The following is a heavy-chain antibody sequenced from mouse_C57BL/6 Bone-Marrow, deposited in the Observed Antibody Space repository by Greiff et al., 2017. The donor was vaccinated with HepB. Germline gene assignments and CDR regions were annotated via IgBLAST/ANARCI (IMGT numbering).Heavy chain of an antibody. D-gene: IGHD1-1*01. CDR1: GFTFSDAW. CDR3: TRIVYGSRLYYFDY. CDR2: IRNKANNHAT. V-gene: IGHV6-6*01. J-gene: IGHJ2*01. Sequence: EVQLVESGGGLVQPGGSMKLSCAASGFTFSDAWMDWVRQSPEKGLEWVAEIRNKANNHATYYAESVKGRFTISRDDSKSSVYLQMNSLRAEDTGIYYCTRIVYGSRLYYFDYWGQGTTLTVSS.